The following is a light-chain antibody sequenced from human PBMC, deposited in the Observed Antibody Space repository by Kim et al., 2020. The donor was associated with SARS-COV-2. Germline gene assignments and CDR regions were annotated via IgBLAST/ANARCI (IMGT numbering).Light chain of an antibody. CDR3: QSYDSSNWV. Sequence: GKTVTISGTRSSGSIASNDVQWYQQRPGSAPTTVIYEDNQSPSGVPDRFSGSIDSSSNSASLTISGLKTEDEADYYCQSYDSSNWVFGGGTQLTVL. CDR1: SGSIASND. J-gene: IGLJ3*02. CDR2: EDN. V-gene: IGLV6-57*03.